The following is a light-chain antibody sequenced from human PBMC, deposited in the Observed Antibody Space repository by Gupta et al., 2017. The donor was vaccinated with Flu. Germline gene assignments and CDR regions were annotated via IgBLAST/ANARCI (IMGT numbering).Light chain of an antibody. V-gene: IGLV3-1*01. CDR1: KLGDKY. J-gene: IGLJ2*01. CDR3: QAWDSSSVI. CDR2: KDT. Sequence: YELTQPPSVSVSPGQTASITCSGDKLGDKYVCWYQQKPGQSPVLVIYKDTKRPSGIPERFSGSSSGNTATLTISGTQTMDEADYYCQAWDSSSVIFGGGTKLTVL.